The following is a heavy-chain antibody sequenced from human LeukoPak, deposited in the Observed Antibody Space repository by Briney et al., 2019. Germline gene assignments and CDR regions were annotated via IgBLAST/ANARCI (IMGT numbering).Heavy chain of an antibody. CDR2: ISSSGSTI. Sequence: GGSLRLSCAASGFTFSDYYMSWIRQAPGKGLEWVSYISSSGSTIYYADSVKGRFTISRDNAKNSLYLQMNSLRAEDTAVYYCAREAVLLWFGELLRYFDYWGRGTLVTVSS. J-gene: IGHJ4*02. V-gene: IGHV3-11*01. CDR3: AREAVLLWFGELLRYFDY. CDR1: GFTFSDYY. D-gene: IGHD3-10*01.